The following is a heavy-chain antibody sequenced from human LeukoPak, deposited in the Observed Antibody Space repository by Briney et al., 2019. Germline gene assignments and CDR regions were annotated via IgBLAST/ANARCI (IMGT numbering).Heavy chain of an antibody. D-gene: IGHD2-21*02. V-gene: IGHV3-21*01. CDR1: GFTFSSYS. CDR3: ARDLTYCGGDCYSGTFDY. Sequence: GGSLRLSGAASGFTFSSYSMNWVRQAPGKGLEWVSSISSSSSYIYYADSVKGRFTISRDNAKNSLYLQMNSLRAEDTAVYYCARDLTYCGGDCYSGTFDYWGQGTLVTVSS. CDR2: ISSSSSYI. J-gene: IGHJ4*02.